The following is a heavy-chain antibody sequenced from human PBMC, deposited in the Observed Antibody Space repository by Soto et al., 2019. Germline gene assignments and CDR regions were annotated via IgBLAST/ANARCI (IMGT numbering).Heavy chain of an antibody. J-gene: IGHJ4*02. CDR2: ISHSGST. CDR1: SGSFSGYY. CDR3: ARGYESSRRYLPLLDY. V-gene: IGHV4-34*01. D-gene: IGHD3-22*01. Sequence: QVQLQQWGAGLLKPSETLSLRCVVNSGSFSGYYWTWSRQPPGKGLEWIGEISHSGSTNYNPSLMSRVTISADTSKKQFSLRLSSVTAADTALYFCARGYESSRRYLPLLDYWGQGTLVTVSS.